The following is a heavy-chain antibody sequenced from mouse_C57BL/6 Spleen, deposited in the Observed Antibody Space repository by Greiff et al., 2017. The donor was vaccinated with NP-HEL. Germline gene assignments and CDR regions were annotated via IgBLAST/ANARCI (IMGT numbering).Heavy chain of an antibody. V-gene: IGHV1-80*01. J-gene: IGHJ2*01. Sequence: QVQLQQSGAELVKPGASVKISCKASGYAFSSYWMNWVKQRPGKGLEWIGQIYPGDGDTNYNGKFKGKATLTAAKSSSTAYMQLSSLPSEDSSVYFCARSGDYGSSHYFDYWGQGTTLTVSS. CDR3: ARSGDYGSSHYFDY. D-gene: IGHD1-1*01. CDR2: IYPGDGDT. CDR1: GYAFSSYW.